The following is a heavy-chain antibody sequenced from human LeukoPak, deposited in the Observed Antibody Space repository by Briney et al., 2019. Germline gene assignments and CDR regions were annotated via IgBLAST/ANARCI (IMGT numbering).Heavy chain of an antibody. J-gene: IGHJ4*02. Sequence: ASVTVSCKVSGYSLSDLNIQWVRQAPGKGLECMGGFDPEQATTIYAQNFQGRLTMTEEISTDTVYVELSSLTSEDTAVYYCATRSGDFWSGFENWGQGTLVTVSS. CDR3: ATRSGDFWSGFEN. CDR2: FDPEQATT. CDR1: GYSLSDLN. V-gene: IGHV1-24*01. D-gene: IGHD3-3*01.